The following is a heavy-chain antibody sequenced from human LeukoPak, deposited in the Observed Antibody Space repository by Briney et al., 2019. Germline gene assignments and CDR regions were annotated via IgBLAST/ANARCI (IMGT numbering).Heavy chain of an antibody. CDR2: IKQDGSEK. J-gene: IGHJ4*02. CDR1: VFTFSSYW. CDR3: ARPIVGAAVGDY. Sequence: GGSLRLSCAASVFTFSSYWMSWVRQAPGKGLEWVANIKQDGSEKYYVDSVKGRFTISRDNAKNSLYLQMNSLRAEDTAVYYCARPIVGAAVGDYWGQGTLVTVSS. V-gene: IGHV3-7*01. D-gene: IGHD1-26*01.